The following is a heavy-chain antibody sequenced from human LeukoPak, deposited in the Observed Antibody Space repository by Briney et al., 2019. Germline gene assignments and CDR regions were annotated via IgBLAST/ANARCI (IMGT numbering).Heavy chain of an antibody. J-gene: IGHJ4*02. CDR3: AKDRVEMATEYYFDY. CDR1: GFTFSSYG. D-gene: IGHD5-24*01. V-gene: IGHV3-30*02. Sequence: GGSLRLSCAASGFTFSSYGMHWVRQAPGKGLEWVAFIRYDGSNKYYADSVRGRFTISRDNSKNTLYLQMNSLRAEDTAVYYCAKDRVEMATEYYFDYWGQGTLVTVSS. CDR2: IRYDGSNK.